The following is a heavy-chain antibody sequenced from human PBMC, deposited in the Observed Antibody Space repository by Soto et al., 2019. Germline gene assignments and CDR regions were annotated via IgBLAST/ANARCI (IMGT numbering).Heavy chain of an antibody. D-gene: IGHD3-10*01. Sequence: QVQLVQSGAEVKKPGSSVKVSCKTSGVSFNNNGIGWVRQAPGHGLEWMGGVSPPFRTSNYARKFQGRISIPAYASTGTVNMELISLTSEDTAQYYCGRVLYYGSGSYSPYGMDVWGQATTVTVSS. CDR2: VSPPFRTS. CDR3: GRVLYYGSGSYSPYGMDV. CDR1: GVSFNNNG. V-gene: IGHV1-69*01. J-gene: IGHJ6*02.